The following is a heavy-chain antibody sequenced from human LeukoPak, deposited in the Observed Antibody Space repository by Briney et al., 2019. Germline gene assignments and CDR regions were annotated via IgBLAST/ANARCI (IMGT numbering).Heavy chain of an antibody. V-gene: IGHV3-23*01. CDR1: GFTFSTYA. CDR3: AKGVGEGAFDI. D-gene: IGHD3-10*01. CDR2: ISSSGGST. Sequence: GGSLRLSCAASGFTFSTYAMTWVRQAPGKGLEWVSTISSSGGSTYYADSVKGRFTISRDNSKNTLYLQMNSLRAEDTAVYYCAKGVGEGAFDIWGQGTMVTVSS. J-gene: IGHJ3*02.